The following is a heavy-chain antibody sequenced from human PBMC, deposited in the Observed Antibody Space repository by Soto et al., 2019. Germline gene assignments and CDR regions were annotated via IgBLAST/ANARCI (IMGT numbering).Heavy chain of an antibody. CDR2: IYYSGST. Sequence: LSLTCTVSGGSISSGDYYWSWIRRPPGKGLEWIGYIYYSGSTYYNPSLKSRVTISVDTSKNQFSLKLSSVTAADTAVYYCATFMVRGVPDYYYGMDVWGQGTTVTVSS. J-gene: IGHJ6*02. CDR1: GGSISSGDYY. CDR3: ATFMVRGVPDYYYGMDV. D-gene: IGHD3-10*01. V-gene: IGHV4-30-4*01.